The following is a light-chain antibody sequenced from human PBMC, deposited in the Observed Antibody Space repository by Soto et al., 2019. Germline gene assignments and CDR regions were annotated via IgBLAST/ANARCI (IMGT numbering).Light chain of an antibody. V-gene: IGKV3-15*01. Sequence: EIVMTQSPATLSVSQGERATLSCRASERVSSNLAWYQQKPGQAPSVLIYGASTRATVVPARFSGSGSGTEFTLTISSLQSEDFAVFYCQQYNKWPLTFGGGKKVELK. CDR1: ERVSSN. J-gene: IGKJ4*01. CDR2: GAS. CDR3: QQYNKWPLT.